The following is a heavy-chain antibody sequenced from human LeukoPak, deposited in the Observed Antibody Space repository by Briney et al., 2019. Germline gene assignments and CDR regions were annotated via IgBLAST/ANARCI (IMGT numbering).Heavy chain of an antibody. CDR2: IYPGDSDT. CDR3: ARRDGYCSSTSCYADYYYGMDV. J-gene: IGHJ6*02. V-gene: IGHV5-51*01. CDR1: GYSFTSYW. D-gene: IGHD2-2*01. Sequence: GESLKISCQGSGYSFTSYWSGGVRQMPGKGLEWMGIIYPGDSDTTYSPSFQGQVTISADKSISTAYLQWSSLKASDTAMYYCARRDGYCSSTSCYADYYYGMDVWGQGTTVTVSS.